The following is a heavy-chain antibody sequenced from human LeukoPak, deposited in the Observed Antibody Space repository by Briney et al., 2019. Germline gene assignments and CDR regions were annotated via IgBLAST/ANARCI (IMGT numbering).Heavy chain of an antibody. D-gene: IGHD5-24*01. Sequence: SVKVPCKASGGTFSSYAISWVRQAPGQGLEWMGGIIPIFGTANYAQKFQGRVTITADESTSTAYMELSSLRSEDTAVYYCARIRKATIDYYFDYWGQGTLVTVSS. CDR3: ARIRKATIDYYFDY. CDR2: IIPIFGTA. V-gene: IGHV1-69*13. CDR1: GGTFSSYA. J-gene: IGHJ4*02.